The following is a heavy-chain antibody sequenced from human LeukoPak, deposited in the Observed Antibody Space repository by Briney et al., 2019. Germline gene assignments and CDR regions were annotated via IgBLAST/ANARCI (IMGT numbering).Heavy chain of an antibody. D-gene: IGHD3-22*01. CDR2: LYTRGST. CDR3: ARGVAAYYDSSGYSKSFDP. V-gene: IGHV4-4*07. Sequence: PSETLSLTCTVSGGSISSYYWSWIRQPAGKGLEGIGHLYTRGSTNYNPSLKRRANMSVDTSKNQFSLKLSSVTAADTAVYYCARGVAAYYDSSGYSKSFDPWGQGTLVTVSS. J-gene: IGHJ5*02. CDR1: GGSISSYY.